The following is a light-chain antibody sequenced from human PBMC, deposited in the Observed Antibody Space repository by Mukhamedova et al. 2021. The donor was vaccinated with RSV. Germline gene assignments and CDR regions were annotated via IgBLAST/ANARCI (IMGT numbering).Light chain of an antibody. J-gene: IGKJ1*01. V-gene: IGKV1-5*01. CDR2: QAS. Sequence: WYQRRVHGKAPKLLIYQASTLQPGVPSRFSGSGSGTGFSLTISTLQPDDFATYYCQFYDSTSRSFGQGTKVEIK. CDR3: QFYDSTSRS.